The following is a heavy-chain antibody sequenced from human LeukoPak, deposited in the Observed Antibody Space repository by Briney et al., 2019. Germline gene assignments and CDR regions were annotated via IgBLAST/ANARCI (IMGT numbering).Heavy chain of an antibody. V-gene: IGHV3-9*01. CDR3: AKGLRDIVFYGVDV. CDR2: ISWNSGSI. Sequence: GRSLRLSCAASGFTFDDYAMHWVRQAPGKGLEWVSGISWNSGSIAYADSVKGRFTISRDNAENSLYLQMKSLRTEDTALYYCAKGLRDIVFYGVDVWGQGTTVTVSS. D-gene: IGHD2-15*01. CDR1: GFTFDDYA. J-gene: IGHJ6*02.